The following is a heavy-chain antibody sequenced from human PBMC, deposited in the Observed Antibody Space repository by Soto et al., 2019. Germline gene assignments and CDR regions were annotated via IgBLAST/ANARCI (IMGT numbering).Heavy chain of an antibody. D-gene: IGHD3-3*01. V-gene: IGHV3-30*18. Sequence: GGSLRLSCAASGVTLSSDCMHWLRQAPCKGLEWVTFISHDGSDKFYADSVKGRFTVSRDNSKNTLYLQMSSLGGDDTAIYYCAKLGGSYNFWSGESHNFDSLGQGTPVNVSS. CDR2: ISHDGSDK. CDR3: AKLGGSYNFWSGESHNFDS. J-gene: IGHJ4*02. CDR1: GVTLSSDC.